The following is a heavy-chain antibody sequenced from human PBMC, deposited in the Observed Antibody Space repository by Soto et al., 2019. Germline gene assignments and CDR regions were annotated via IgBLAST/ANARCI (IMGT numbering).Heavy chain of an antibody. J-gene: IGHJ4*02. Sequence: GGSLRLSCAASGFTFSSYAMSWVRQAPGKGLEWVSAISGSGGSTYYADSVKGRFTISRDNSKNTLYLQMNSLRAEDTAVYYCAKDVTPYLAGNSRRYDYWGQGTLVTVSS. D-gene: IGHD6-19*01. V-gene: IGHV3-23*01. CDR1: GFTFSSYA. CDR3: AKDVTPYLAGNSRRYDY. CDR2: ISGSGGST.